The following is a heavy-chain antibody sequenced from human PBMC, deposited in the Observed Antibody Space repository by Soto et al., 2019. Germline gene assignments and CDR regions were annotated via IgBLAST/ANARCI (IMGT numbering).Heavy chain of an antibody. CDR2: INHSGST. CDR1: GGSFSGYY. J-gene: IGHJ6*02. D-gene: IGHD6-6*01. V-gene: IGHV4-34*01. Sequence: PSETLSLTCAVYGGSFSGYYWSWIRQPPGKGLEWIGEINHSGSTNYNPSLKSRVTISVDTSKNQFSLKLSSVTAADTAVYYCARRLLYSSSGLDVWGQGTTVTAP. CDR3: ARRLLYSSSGLDV.